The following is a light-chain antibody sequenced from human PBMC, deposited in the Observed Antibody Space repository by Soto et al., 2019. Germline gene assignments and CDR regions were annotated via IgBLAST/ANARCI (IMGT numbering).Light chain of an antibody. CDR1: QSVNRY. V-gene: IGKV3D-15*01. Sequence: EIVMTQSPATLSVSPGERATLSCRASQSVNRYLAWYQQKPGQAPRLLIYGASSRATGIPDRFSGSGSGTEFTLPISSLQPGDFATYYCQHYNTYPRTFGHGAKVDIK. CDR3: QHYNTYPRT. CDR2: GAS. J-gene: IGKJ1*01.